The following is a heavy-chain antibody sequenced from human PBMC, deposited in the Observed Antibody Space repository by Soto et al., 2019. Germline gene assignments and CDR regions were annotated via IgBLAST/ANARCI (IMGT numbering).Heavy chain of an antibody. J-gene: IGHJ6*02. D-gene: IGHD7-27*01. Sequence: GGSLRLSCAASGFTFSSYAMSWVRQAPGKGLEWVSAISGSGGSTYYADSVKGRFTISRDNSKNTLYLQMNSLRAEDTAVYYCAIADLGIDYYSYGMDVWGQGTTVTVSS. V-gene: IGHV3-23*01. CDR2: ISGSGGST. CDR3: AIADLGIDYYSYGMDV. CDR1: GFTFSSYA.